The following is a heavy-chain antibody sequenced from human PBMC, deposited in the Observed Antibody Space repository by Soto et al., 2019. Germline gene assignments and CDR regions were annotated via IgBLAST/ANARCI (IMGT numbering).Heavy chain of an antibody. CDR2: IKQDGSEK. Sequence: PGGSLRLSCAASGFTFSSYWMSWVRQAPGKGLEWVANIKQDGSEKYYVDPVKGRFTISRDNAKNSLYLQMNSLRAEDTAVYYCARDGVVATINNWFDPWGQGTLVTVSS. CDR1: GFTFSSYW. CDR3: ARDGVVATINNWFDP. D-gene: IGHD5-12*01. V-gene: IGHV3-7*01. J-gene: IGHJ5*02.